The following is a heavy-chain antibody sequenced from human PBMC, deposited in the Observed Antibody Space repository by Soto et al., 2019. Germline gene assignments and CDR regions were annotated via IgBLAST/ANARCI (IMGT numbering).Heavy chain of an antibody. V-gene: IGHV3-30*03. J-gene: IGHJ6*02. CDR1: GFTFSSYG. D-gene: IGHD3-3*01. CDR2: ISYDGSNK. CDR3: ARSYDFWSGYPGYYGMDV. Sequence: QVQLVESGGGVVQPGRSLRLSCAASGFTFSSYGMHWVRQAPGKGLEWVAVISYDGSNKYYADSVKGRFTISRDNSKNTLYLQMNSLRAEDTAVYYCARSYDFWSGYPGYYGMDVWGQGTTVTVSS.